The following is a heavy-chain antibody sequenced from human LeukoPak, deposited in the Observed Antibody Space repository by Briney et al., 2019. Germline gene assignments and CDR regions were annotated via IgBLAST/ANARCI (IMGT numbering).Heavy chain of an antibody. J-gene: IGHJ6*03. CDR3: TRRGYYYMDV. CDR1: GFTFSSYG. V-gene: IGHV3-30*02. CDR2: IRYDGSNK. Sequence: GGSLRLSCAASGFTFSSYGMHWVRQAPGKGLEWVAFIRYDGSNKYYADSVKGRFTISRDNSKNTLYLQMNSLRAEDTAVYYCTRRGYYYMDVWGKGTTVTVSS.